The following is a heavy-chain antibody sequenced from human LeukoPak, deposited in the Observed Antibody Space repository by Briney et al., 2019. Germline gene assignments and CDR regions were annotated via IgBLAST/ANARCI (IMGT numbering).Heavy chain of an antibody. V-gene: IGHV1-18*01. Sequence: ASVKVSCKASGHTFTSYGISWVRQAPGQGLEWMGWISADNGNTNYAQKLQGRVTMTTDTSTSTAYMELRSLRSVDTAVYYCARAPGDYNDRGGYYGYDYWGQGTLVTVSS. J-gene: IGHJ4*02. CDR2: ISADNGNT. CDR3: ARAPGDYNDRGGYYGYDY. D-gene: IGHD3-22*01. CDR1: GHTFTSYG.